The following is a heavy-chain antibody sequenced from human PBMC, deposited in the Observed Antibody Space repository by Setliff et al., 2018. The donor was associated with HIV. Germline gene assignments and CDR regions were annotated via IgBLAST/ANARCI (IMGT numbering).Heavy chain of an antibody. Sequence: ASVKVSCKASRYTFSSYYLHWMRQAPGQGLERMAMIDTTGSTFYAQTFQGRITMTRDTSTSAIYMELNGLTSEDTAVYYCARELPGVCYFDDWGQGTLVTVSS. J-gene: IGHJ4*02. CDR1: RYTFSSYY. CDR2: IDTTGST. V-gene: IGHV1-46*01. CDR3: ARELPGVCYFDD. D-gene: IGHD2-21*02.